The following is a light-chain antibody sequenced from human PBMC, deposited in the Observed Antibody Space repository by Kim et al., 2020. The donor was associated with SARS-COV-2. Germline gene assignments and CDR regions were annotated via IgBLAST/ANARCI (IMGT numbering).Light chain of an antibody. Sequence: QSALTQPPSASGSPGQSVTISCTGTSSDVGGYNYVSWHQQHPGKPPKLMFNKVSKRPSGVPDLSSCSKSANAASLTVSRHPAEEEADYYGSSDAGSNNVVFGGGTQLTVL. V-gene: IGLV2-8*01. CDR1: SSDVGGYNY. J-gene: IGLJ2*01. CDR3: SSDAGSNNVV. CDR2: KVS.